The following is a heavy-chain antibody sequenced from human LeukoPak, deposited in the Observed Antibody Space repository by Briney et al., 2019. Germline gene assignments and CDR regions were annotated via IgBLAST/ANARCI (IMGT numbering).Heavy chain of an antibody. CDR3: AELGITMIGGV. Sequence: GGSLRLSCAASGFIFSSYWMSWVRQAPGRGLEWVSYISSSGSTIYYADSVKGRFTISRDNAKNSLYLQMNSLRAEDTAVYYCAELGITMIGGVWGKGTTVTISS. D-gene: IGHD3-10*02. CDR1: GFIFSSYW. J-gene: IGHJ6*04. V-gene: IGHV3-48*04. CDR2: ISSSGSTI.